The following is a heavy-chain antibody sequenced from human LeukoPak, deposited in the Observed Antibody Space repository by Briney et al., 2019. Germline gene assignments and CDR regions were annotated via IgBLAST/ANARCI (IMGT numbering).Heavy chain of an antibody. CDR1: GFTLSYYG. V-gene: IGHV3-33*01. J-gene: IGHJ2*01. D-gene: IGHD3-22*01. CDR3: ARDADTSGSYWYFDL. Sequence: PGGSLRLSCAASGFTLSYYGTHWVRQAPGKGLEWVALIWSDGSNENYADSVKGRFTISRDTSRNTLYLQMHSLRAEDTAVYYCARDADTSGSYWYFDLWGRGTQVTVSS. CDR2: IWSDGSNE.